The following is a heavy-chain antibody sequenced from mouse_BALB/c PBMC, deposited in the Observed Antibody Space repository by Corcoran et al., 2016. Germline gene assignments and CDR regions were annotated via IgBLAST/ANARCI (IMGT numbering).Heavy chain of an antibody. CDR2: INPYNDGT. Sequence: EVQLQQSGPELVKPGASVKMSCKASGYTFTSYVMHWVKQKPGQGLEWIGYINPYNDGTKYNEKFKGKATLTSDKSSSTAYMELSSLTSEDSAVDYCATRYDETWFAYWGQGTLVTVSA. V-gene: IGHV1S136*01. J-gene: IGHJ3*01. CDR3: ATRYDETWFAY. D-gene: IGHD2-14*01. CDR1: GYTFTSYV.